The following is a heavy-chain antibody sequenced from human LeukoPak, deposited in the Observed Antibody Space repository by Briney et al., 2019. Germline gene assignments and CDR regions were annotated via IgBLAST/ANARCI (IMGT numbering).Heavy chain of an antibody. J-gene: IGHJ4*02. Sequence: SETLSLTCTVSGYSISSGYYWGWIRQPPGKGLEWIGEINHSGSTYYNPSLKSRVTISLDTSKNQFSLKLSSVTAADTAVYYCAREGYYGSGSDSSYYFDYWGQGTLVTVSS. CDR3: AREGYYGSGSDSSYYFDY. CDR2: INHSGST. V-gene: IGHV4-38-2*02. D-gene: IGHD3-10*01. CDR1: GYSISSGYY.